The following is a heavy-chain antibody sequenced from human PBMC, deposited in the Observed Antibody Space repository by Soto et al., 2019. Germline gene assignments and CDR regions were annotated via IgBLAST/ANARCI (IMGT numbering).Heavy chain of an antibody. Sequence: GAVMDSCKTSGYTFTGCYMNWVRQATGQRLEWMGWINYNSGGTNYAQKFQGWVTMTRDTYISTAYMEQSRRRTDETAVYYCARVLGAGTPFFYYYGMDVWGQGTTVTVSS. CDR3: ARVLGAGTPFFYYYGMDV. V-gene: IGHV1-2*04. D-gene: IGHD1-1*01. J-gene: IGHJ6*02. CDR1: GYTFTGCY. CDR2: INYNSGGT.